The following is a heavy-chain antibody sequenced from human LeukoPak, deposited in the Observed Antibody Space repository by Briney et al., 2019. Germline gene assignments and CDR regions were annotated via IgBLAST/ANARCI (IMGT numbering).Heavy chain of an antibody. V-gene: IGHV3-7*01. J-gene: IGHJ4*02. CDR3: AREHDSFAYDY. CDR1: GFTFSSYW. D-gene: IGHD3-22*01. Sequence: GGSLRLSCAASGFTFSSYWMRWVRQAPGKGLEWVANIKQDGSEKYYVDSVKGRFTISRDNAKNSLYLQMNSLRAEDTAVYYCAREHDSFAYDYWGQGTLVTVSS. CDR2: IKQDGSEK.